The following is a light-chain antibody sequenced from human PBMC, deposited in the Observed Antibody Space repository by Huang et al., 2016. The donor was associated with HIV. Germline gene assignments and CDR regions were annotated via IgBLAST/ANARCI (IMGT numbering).Light chain of an antibody. J-gene: IGKJ3*01. CDR2: GAS. V-gene: IGKV3-15*01. Sequence: EIVMTQSPVTLSVSPGERATLSCRASQSVSSNLAWYQQKPGQAPRLLIYGASTRATGIPARFSGSVSGTEFTLTISSLQSEDFAVYYCQQLVGDCTFGPGTKLDIK. CDR1: QSVSSN. CDR3: QQLVGDCT.